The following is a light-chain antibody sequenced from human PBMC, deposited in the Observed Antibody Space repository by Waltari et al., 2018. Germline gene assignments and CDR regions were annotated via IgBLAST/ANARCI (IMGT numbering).Light chain of an antibody. CDR3: LSADSSGTWV. CDR1: ALPKTY. J-gene: IGLJ3*02. CDR2: KDS. Sequence: SYELTQPPSVSVSLGQMARITCSGEALPKTYAYWYQQKPGQFPVLVINKDSERPSGIPVRFSGSSSGKIVTLTISGVQAEDEADYYCLSADSSGTWVFGGGTKLTVL. V-gene: IGLV3-16*01.